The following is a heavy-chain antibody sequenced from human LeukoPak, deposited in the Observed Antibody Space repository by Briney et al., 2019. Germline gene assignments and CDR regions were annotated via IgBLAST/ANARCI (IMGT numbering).Heavy chain of an antibody. CDR1: GFTFSSYA. D-gene: IGHD3-22*01. CDR3: AKPQSSGHTTDY. J-gene: IGHJ4*02. V-gene: IGHV3-23*01. Sequence: GGSLRLSCAASGFTFSSYAMSWVRQAPGKGLEWVSAISGSGGSTYYADSVKGRFTISGDNSKNTLYLQMNSLRAEDTAVYYCAKPQSSGHTTDYWGQGTLVTVSS. CDR2: ISGSGGST.